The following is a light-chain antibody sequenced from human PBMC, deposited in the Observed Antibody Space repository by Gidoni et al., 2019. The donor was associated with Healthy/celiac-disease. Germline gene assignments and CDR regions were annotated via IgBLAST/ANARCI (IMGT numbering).Light chain of an antibody. Sequence: QLVLTQSPSASASLGASVKLTCTLSSGHSSYAIAWHQQQPEKGPRYLMKLNSDGSHSKGDGIPDRFSGSSSGAERYLTISSLQSEDEADYYCQTWGTGIPHFGTGTKVTVL. CDR3: QTWGTGIPH. J-gene: IGLJ1*01. CDR1: SGHSSYA. V-gene: IGLV4-69*01. CDR2: LNSDGSH.